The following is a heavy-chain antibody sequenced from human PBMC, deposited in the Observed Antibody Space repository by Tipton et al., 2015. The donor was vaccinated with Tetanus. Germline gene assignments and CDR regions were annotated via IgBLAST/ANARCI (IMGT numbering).Heavy chain of an antibody. Sequence: MQLVQSGAEVKKPGESLRISCKGSGYSFTSYWISWVRQMPGQGLEWMGSIDPSDSYTNYSPSFQGHVTISADTSISTAYRQWSGLKASDTARYYCAKHALGGGGSCYALWGQGTLVTVSS. J-gene: IGHJ4*02. CDR2: IDPSDSYT. CDR1: GYSFTSYW. CDR3: AKHALGGGGSCYAL. V-gene: IGHV5-10-1*01. D-gene: IGHD2-15*01.